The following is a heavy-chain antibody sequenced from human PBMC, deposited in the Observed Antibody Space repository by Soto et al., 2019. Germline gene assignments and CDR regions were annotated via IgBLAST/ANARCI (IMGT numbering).Heavy chain of an antibody. CDR1: GFTFSSYS. D-gene: IGHD1-26*01. CDR3: ARAVMGAAYDAFDI. Sequence: GGSLRLSCAASGFTFSSYSMNWVRQAPGKGLEWVSSISSSSSYIYYADSVKGRFTISRDNAKNSLYLQMNSLRAEDTAVYYCARAVMGAAYDAFDIWGQGTMVTVSS. CDR2: ISSSSSYI. J-gene: IGHJ3*02. V-gene: IGHV3-21*01.